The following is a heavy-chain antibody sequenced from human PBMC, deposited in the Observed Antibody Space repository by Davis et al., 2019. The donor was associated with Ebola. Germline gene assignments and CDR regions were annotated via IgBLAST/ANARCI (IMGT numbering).Heavy chain of an antibody. CDR1: GGTFSSYA. CDR2: MNPNSGNT. V-gene: IGHV1-8*02. Sequence: ASVKVSCKASGGTFSSYAINWVRQATGQGLEWMGWMNPNSGNTGYAQKFQGRVTMTRNTSISTAYMELSSLRSEDTAVYYCARQIRDSSGSYYFDYWGQGTLVTVSS. CDR3: ARQIRDSSGSYYFDY. D-gene: IGHD3-22*01. J-gene: IGHJ4*02.